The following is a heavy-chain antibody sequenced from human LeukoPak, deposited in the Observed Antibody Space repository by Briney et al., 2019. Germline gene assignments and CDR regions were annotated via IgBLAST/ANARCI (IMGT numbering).Heavy chain of an antibody. V-gene: IGHV4-59*08. Sequence: SETLSLTCSVSGGSLTGTYWSWIRQPPGKGLEWIGYIYYSGSANYSPSLESRVTISVDTSKNQFSLKLSSVTAADTAVYYCARHQRITIFGVVITVNWFDPWGQGTLVTVSS. D-gene: IGHD3-3*01. CDR2: IYYSGSA. CDR1: GGSLTGTY. CDR3: ARHQRITIFGVVITVNWFDP. J-gene: IGHJ5*02.